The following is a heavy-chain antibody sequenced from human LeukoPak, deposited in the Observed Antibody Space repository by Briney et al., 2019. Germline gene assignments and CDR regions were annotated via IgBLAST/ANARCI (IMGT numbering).Heavy chain of an antibody. Sequence: SETLSLTCTVSGGSISSYYWGWIRQPPGKGLERIGSIYYSGSTYYNPSLKSRVTISVDTSKNQFSLKLSSVTAADTAVYYCARRVVVPAARPFDPWGQGTLVTVSS. J-gene: IGHJ5*02. CDR1: GGSISSYY. CDR3: ARRVVVPAARPFDP. V-gene: IGHV4-39*01. D-gene: IGHD2-2*01. CDR2: IYYSGST.